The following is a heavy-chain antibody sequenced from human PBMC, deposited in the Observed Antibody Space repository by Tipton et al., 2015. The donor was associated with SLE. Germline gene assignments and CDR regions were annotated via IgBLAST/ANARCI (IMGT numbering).Heavy chain of an antibody. D-gene: IGHD3-3*01. CDR3: ARGVYYGFGSAYYNEEGSKTSFFDS. J-gene: IGHJ4*01. CDR1: GDAINRRNYY. V-gene: IGHV4-39*07. Sequence: TLSLTCTVSGDAINRRNYYWDWIRQPPGKGLEWIGTVYYGGSIYYNPSLQGRVTISIDTSKNQFSLRLTSVTAADTAVYFCARGVYYGFGSAYYNEEGSKTSFFDSWGHGTLVTVSS. CDR2: VYYGGSI.